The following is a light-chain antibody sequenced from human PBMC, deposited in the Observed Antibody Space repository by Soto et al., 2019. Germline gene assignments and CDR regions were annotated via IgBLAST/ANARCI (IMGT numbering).Light chain of an antibody. CDR3: QQYGSSPFT. J-gene: IGKJ3*01. CDR2: GGS. V-gene: IGKV3-20*01. CDR1: QSVSSRY. Sequence: ESVLTQSPGTLSMSPGERATLSCRARQSVSSRYSAWYQQKPGQARRLLIYGGSSRDTGIPDRFSGSGSGTDFTLTISRLEPEDFAVYYFQQYGSSPFTFGPGTKVDIK.